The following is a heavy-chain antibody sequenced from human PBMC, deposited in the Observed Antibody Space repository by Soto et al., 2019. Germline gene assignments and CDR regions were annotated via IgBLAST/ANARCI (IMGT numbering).Heavy chain of an antibody. J-gene: IGHJ5*02. CDR1: GFTFRSYV. CDR2: ISGSGGST. Sequence: EVQLLESGGGLVQPGGSLRLSCAASGFTFRSYVMNWVRQAPGKGLEWVSAISGSGGSTYYADSVKGRFTISRDDSKNTLYLQMNSLRAEDTAVYYCAKDHSYYGSGSFPWGQGTLVTVSS. CDR3: AKDHSYYGSGSFP. V-gene: IGHV3-23*01. D-gene: IGHD3-10*01.